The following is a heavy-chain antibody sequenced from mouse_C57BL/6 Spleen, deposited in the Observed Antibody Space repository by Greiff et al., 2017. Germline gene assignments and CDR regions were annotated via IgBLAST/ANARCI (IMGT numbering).Heavy chain of an antibody. CDR1: GYSITSGYY. Sequence: EVQLQESGPGLVKPSQSLSLTCSVTGYSITSGYYWNWIRQFPGNKLEWMGYISYDGSNNYNPSLKNRISITRDTSKNQFFLKLNSVTTEDTATYYCARYYGSDYAMDYWGQGTSVTVSS. J-gene: IGHJ4*01. CDR2: ISYDGSN. CDR3: ARYYGSDYAMDY. D-gene: IGHD1-1*01. V-gene: IGHV3-6*01.